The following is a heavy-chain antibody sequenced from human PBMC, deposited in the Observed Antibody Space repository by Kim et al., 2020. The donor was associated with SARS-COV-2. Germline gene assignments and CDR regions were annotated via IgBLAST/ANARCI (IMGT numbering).Heavy chain of an antibody. D-gene: IGHD1-20*01. J-gene: IGHJ4*02. CDR3: PRAPSFNWKIAY. V-gene: IGHV3-48*03. CDR2: ISSSGRTTK. CDR1: GFTFSSYE. Sequence: GGSLRLSCAASGFTFSSYEMNWVRQAPGKGLEWVAYISSSGRTTKNKADFGRGAFTISRDNAKDSLNLQLTTLEGDDTGVYYCPRAPSFNWKIAYWGKET.